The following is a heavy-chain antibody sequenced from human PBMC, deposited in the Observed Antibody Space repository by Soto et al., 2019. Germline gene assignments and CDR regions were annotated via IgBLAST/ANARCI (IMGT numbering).Heavy chain of an antibody. CDR2: IYYSGST. D-gene: IGHD3-10*01. V-gene: IGHV4-31*03. CDR1: GGSISSGGYY. Sequence: PSETLSLTCTVSGGSISSGGYYWSWIRQHPGKGLEWIGYIYYSGSTYYNPSLKSRVTISVDTSKNRFSLKLSSVTAADTAVYYCARRAYYYGSGSYTWFDPWGQGTLVTVSS. J-gene: IGHJ5*02. CDR3: ARRAYYYGSGSYTWFDP.